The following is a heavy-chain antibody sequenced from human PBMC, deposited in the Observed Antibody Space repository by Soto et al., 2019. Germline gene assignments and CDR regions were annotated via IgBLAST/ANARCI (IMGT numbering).Heavy chain of an antibody. J-gene: IGHJ3*02. Sequence: SSVQVSCKASGYTFTSYAMHWVRQAPGQRLEWMGWINAGNGNTKYSQKFQGRVTITRDTSASTAYMELSSLRSEDTAVYYCAREGSPYSADQDAFDTWVKGTMVT. CDR2: INAGNGNT. V-gene: IGHV1-3*01. CDR3: AREGSPYSADQDAFDT. D-gene: IGHD4-4*01. CDR1: GYTFTSYA.